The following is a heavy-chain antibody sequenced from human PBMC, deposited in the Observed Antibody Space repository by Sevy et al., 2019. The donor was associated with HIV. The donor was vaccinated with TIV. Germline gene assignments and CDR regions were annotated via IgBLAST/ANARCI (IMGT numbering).Heavy chain of an antibody. D-gene: IGHD6-19*01. J-gene: IGHJ4*02. V-gene: IGHV4-59*01. CDR1: GGSISSYY. Sequence: LSLTCTVSGGSISSYYWNWIRQPPGKGLEWIGYIYYSGSTNYNPPLKSRVTISVDTSKNQFSLKLSSVTAADTAVYYCAREISSGWLDYWGQGTLVTVSS. CDR2: IYYSGST. CDR3: AREISSGWLDY.